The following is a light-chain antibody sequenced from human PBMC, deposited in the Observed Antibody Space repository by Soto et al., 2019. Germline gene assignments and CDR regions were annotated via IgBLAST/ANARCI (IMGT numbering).Light chain of an antibody. CDR2: GAS. J-gene: IGKJ3*01. CDR1: QSVSSN. V-gene: IGKV3-15*01. CDR3: QQYNNWPPFT. Sequence: EIVMTQSPATLSVSPGERATLSCRAGQSVSSNLAWYQQKPGQAPRLLIYGASTRATGVPARFSGSGSGTEFTLTINSLQSEDFAVYFCQQYNNWPPFTFGPGTKVDIK.